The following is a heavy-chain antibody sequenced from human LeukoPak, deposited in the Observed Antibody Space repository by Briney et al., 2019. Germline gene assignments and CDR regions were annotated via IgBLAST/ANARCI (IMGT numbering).Heavy chain of an antibody. Sequence: SETLSLTCTVSGGSISSSSYYWGWIRQPPGKGLEWIGSIYYSGSTYYNPSLKSRVTTSVDTSKNQFSLKLSSVTAADTAVYYCARIFHDSSGWYYFDYWGQGTLVTVSS. D-gene: IGHD6-19*01. V-gene: IGHV4-39*01. CDR3: ARIFHDSSGWYYFDY. CDR2: IYYSGST. J-gene: IGHJ4*02. CDR1: GGSISSSSYY.